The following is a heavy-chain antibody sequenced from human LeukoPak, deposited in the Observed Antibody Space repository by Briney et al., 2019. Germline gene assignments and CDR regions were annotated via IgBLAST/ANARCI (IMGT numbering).Heavy chain of an antibody. V-gene: IGHV3-7*01. J-gene: IGHJ4*02. CDR1: GFSFSTYW. CDR2: LNQDGSEK. D-gene: IGHD3-22*01. Sequence: GESLRLSCAASGFSFSTYWMTWVRQAPGKGLEWVANLNQDGSEKHYVDSVKGRFTISRDNAQNSLYLQMNSLRAEDTAVYYCARVIYYYDSSGYYEDYWGQGTLVTVSS. CDR3: ARVIYYYDSSGYYEDY.